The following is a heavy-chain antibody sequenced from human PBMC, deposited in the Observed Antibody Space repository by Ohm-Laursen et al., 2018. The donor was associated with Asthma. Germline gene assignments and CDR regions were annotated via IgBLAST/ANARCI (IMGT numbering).Heavy chain of an antibody. J-gene: IGHJ4*02. V-gene: IGHV3-30*03. Sequence: SLRLSCTASGFIFSDYDMHWVRQAPGKGLEWLAILSCDGHNKHYAESLRGRFFISGDSSENTVELQMNSLRGEDTAVYYCVRGSWYGSTSDAYWGQGTLVTVSS. CDR3: VRGSWYGSTSDAY. CDR1: GFIFSDYD. CDR2: LSCDGHNK. D-gene: IGHD6-19*01.